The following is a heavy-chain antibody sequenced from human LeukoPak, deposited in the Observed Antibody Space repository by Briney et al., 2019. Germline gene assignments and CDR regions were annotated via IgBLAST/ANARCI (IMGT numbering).Heavy chain of an antibody. Sequence: PAETLSLTCTVSGGSISSYSWSWIRQPAGKGLEWIGRIHTSGTPNYNPSLKSRVTMSVDTSKNQFSLKVSSVTAADTAVYYCARDTYYYGSGSYGLDYWGQGTLVTVSS. J-gene: IGHJ4*02. CDR1: GGSISSYS. V-gene: IGHV4-4*07. CDR2: IHTSGTP. D-gene: IGHD3-10*01. CDR3: ARDTYYYGSGSYGLDY.